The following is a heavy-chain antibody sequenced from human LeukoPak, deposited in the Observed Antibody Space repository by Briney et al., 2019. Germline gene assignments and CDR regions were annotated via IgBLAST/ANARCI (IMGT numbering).Heavy chain of an antibody. CDR3: ARARGTMIVVVDDAFDI. CDR2: IYTSGST. V-gene: IGHV4-4*07. D-gene: IGHD3-22*01. J-gene: IGHJ3*02. Sequence: SETLSLTCTVSGGSISSYYWSRIRQPAGKGLEWIGCIYTSGSTNYNPSLKSRVTMSVDTSKNQFSLKLSSVTAADTAVYYCARARGTMIVVVDDAFDIWGQGTMVTVSS. CDR1: GGSISSYY.